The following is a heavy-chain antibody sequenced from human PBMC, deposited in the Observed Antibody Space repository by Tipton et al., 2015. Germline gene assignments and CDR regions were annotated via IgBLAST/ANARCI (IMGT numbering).Heavy chain of an antibody. D-gene: IGHD3-22*01. J-gene: IGHJ3*02. V-gene: IGHV5-51*01. CDR3: ARHVSFYYDTHGSDALDI. Sequence: QLVQSGAEVKKPGESLKISCKSSGYSFSTYWIAWVRQMPGKGLEWMGTIYPGDSDTRYSPSFQGQVTISADKSISTAYLHWSSLKASDTAMYYCARHVSFYYDTHGSDALDIWAQGTMVTVSS. CDR1: GYSFSTYW. CDR2: IYPGDSDT.